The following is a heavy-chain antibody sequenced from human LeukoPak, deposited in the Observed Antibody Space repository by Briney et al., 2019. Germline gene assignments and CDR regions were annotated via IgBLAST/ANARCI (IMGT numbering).Heavy chain of an antibody. CDR1: GYTFTGYY. V-gene: IGHV1-2*02. Sequence: EASVKVSCEASGYTFTGYYMHWVRQAPGQELEWMGWINPNIGGTNYAQKFQGRVTMTRDTSISRAYMELSRLRSDDTAVYYCARAIAVAGTGAEYFQHWGHGTLVTVSS. CDR3: ARAIAVAGTGAEYFQH. CDR2: INPNIGGT. D-gene: IGHD6-19*01. J-gene: IGHJ1*01.